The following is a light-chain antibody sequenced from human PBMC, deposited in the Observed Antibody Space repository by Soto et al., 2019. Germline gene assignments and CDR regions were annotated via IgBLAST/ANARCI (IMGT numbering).Light chain of an antibody. J-gene: IGKJ1*01. CDR2: DAS. Sequence: DMQMTQTPSTLSASLXYRVTITCRASQSISNRLAWYQQKPXKAPKVVIYDASSLESGVPSRFSGSGSGTEFTLTISSLQPDDFATYYCQQYNSYSPTFGQGTKVDIK. CDR1: QSISNR. V-gene: IGKV1-5*01. CDR3: QQYNSYSPT.